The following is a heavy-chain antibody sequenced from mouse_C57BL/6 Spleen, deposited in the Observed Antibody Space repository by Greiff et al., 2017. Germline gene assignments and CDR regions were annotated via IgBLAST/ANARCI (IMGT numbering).Heavy chain of an antibody. V-gene: IGHV5-12*01. CDR3: ARPYYYVSSPLAY. Sequence: EVKLVESGGGLVQPGGSLKLSCAASGFTFSDYYMYWVRQTPEKRLEWVAYISNGGGSTYYPDSVKGRFTISRDNAKNTLYLQMSRLKSEDTAMYYCARPYYYVSSPLAYWGQGTLVTVSA. J-gene: IGHJ3*01. D-gene: IGHD1-1*01. CDR2: ISNGGGST. CDR1: GFTFSDYY.